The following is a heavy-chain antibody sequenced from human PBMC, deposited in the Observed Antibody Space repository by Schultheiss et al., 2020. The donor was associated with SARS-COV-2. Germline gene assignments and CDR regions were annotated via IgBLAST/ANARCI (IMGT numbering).Heavy chain of an antibody. Sequence: SETLSLTCAVSGYSISSGYYWGWIRQPPGKGLEWIGEINHSGSTNYNPSLKSRVTISVDTSKNQFSLKLSSVTAADTAVYYCARGFITMVRGIMDYWGQGTLVTVSS. CDR3: ARGFITMVRGIMDY. J-gene: IGHJ4*02. CDR2: INHSGST. D-gene: IGHD3-10*01. CDR1: GYSISSGYY. V-gene: IGHV4-38-2*01.